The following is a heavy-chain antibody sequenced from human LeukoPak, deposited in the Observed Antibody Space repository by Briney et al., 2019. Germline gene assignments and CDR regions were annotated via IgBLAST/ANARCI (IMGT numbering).Heavy chain of an antibody. Sequence: PGGSLRLSCAASGFTFSTYWMHWVRQAPGKGLEWVAVIWYDGSNKYYADSVKGRFTISRDNSKNTLYLQMNSLRAEDTAVYYCARDFPPVLTYYGSGSALDYWGQGTLVTVSS. CDR3: ARDFPPVLTYYGSGSALDY. CDR2: IWYDGSNK. J-gene: IGHJ4*02. CDR1: GFTFSTYW. V-gene: IGHV3-33*08. D-gene: IGHD3-10*01.